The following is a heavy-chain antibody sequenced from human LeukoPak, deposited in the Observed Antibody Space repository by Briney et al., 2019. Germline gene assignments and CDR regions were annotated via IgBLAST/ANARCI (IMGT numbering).Heavy chain of an antibody. D-gene: IGHD1-1*01. J-gene: IGHJ4*02. V-gene: IGHV3-23*01. CDR3: AKGQELDDGVFDS. CDR2: IRSNGDTA. CDR1: GFTFNNYA. Sequence: PGGSLRLSCAASGFTFNNYAMSWARQAPGKGLEWVSTIRSNGDTAYNADSVRGRFAISRDNSKNALFLQMNSLRVEDTAIYYCAKGQELDDGVFDSWGQGTLVTVSS.